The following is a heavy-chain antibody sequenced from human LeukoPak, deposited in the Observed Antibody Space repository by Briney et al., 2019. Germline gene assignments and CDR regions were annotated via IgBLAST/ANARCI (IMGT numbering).Heavy chain of an antibody. V-gene: IGHV3-48*03. CDR2: ISSSGSTI. CDR3: ASARVVTSTPDY. CDR1: GFTFSSYE. J-gene: IGHJ4*02. Sequence: GGSLRLSCAASGFTFSSYEMNWVRQAPGKGLEWVSYISSSGSTIYYADSVKGRFTISRDNAKNSLYLQMNSLRAEDTAVYYCASARVVTSTPDYWGQGTPVTVSS. D-gene: IGHD2-21*02.